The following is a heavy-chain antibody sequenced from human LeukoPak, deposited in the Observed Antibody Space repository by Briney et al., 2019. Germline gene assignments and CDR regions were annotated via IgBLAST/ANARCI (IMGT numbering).Heavy chain of an antibody. CDR1: GYSISSDYY. V-gene: IGHV4-38-2*01. Sequence: SETLSLTCVVSGYSISSDYYWGWIRQPPGKGLEWIGNIYHRGSTYYNPSLKSRVTISVDTSKNQFSLKLSSVTAADTAVYYCARVRVVVIATGEMLWFDPWGQGTLVTVSS. CDR2: IYHRGST. CDR3: ARVRVVVIATGEMLWFDP. J-gene: IGHJ5*02. D-gene: IGHD2-21*01.